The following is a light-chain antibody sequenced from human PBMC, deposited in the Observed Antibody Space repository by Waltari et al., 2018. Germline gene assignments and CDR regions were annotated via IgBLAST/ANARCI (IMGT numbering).Light chain of an antibody. CDR1: QGISNY. Sequence: DIQMTQSPSSLSASVGDRVTITCRASQGISNYLAWYQQKPGTVPKLLIYTTSTLQSGVPSRFSGSGSATDFSLTISSLQPEDVATYYCQKYDSAPFAFGPGTRVDIK. V-gene: IGKV1-27*01. CDR2: TTS. CDR3: QKYDSAPFA. J-gene: IGKJ3*01.